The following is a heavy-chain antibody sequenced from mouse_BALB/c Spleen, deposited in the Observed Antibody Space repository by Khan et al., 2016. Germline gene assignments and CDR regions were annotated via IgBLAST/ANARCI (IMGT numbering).Heavy chain of an antibody. D-gene: IGHD2-2*01. Sequence: EVELVESGGGLVQPGGSLKLSCAASGFDFSRYWMSWVRQAPGKGLEWIGDINPDSSTINYTPSLKDKFIISRDNAKNTLYLQMSKVRSEDAALFYCAPHYGCGGGFAYWGQGSLVSVSA. CDR2: INPDSSTI. J-gene: IGHJ3*01. CDR3: APHYGCGGGFAY. V-gene: IGHV4-1*02. CDR1: GFDFSRYW.